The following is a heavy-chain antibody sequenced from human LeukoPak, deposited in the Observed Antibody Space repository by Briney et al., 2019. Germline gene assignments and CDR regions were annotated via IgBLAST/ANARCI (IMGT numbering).Heavy chain of an antibody. V-gene: IGHV3-7*01. CDR1: GFTFSSYW. Sequence: PGGSLRLSCAASGFTFSSYWMSWVRQAPGKGLEWVANIKQDGSEKYYVDSVKGRFTISRDNAKNSLYLQMNSLRAEDTAVYYCARDTVRITMIVVVEDAFDIWGQGTVVTVSS. J-gene: IGHJ3*02. CDR2: IKQDGSEK. CDR3: ARDTVRITMIVVVEDAFDI. D-gene: IGHD3-22*01.